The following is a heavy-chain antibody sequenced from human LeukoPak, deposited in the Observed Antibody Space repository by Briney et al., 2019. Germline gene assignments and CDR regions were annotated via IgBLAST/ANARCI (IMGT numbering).Heavy chain of an antibody. CDR2: ISGSGGST. D-gene: IGHD2-15*01. J-gene: IGHJ4*02. CDR3: AKTRGYCSGGSCYFSDY. Sequence: GGSLRLSCAASGFTFSSYGMSWVRQAPGKGLEWVSAISGSGGSTYYADSVKGRFTISRDNSKNTLYLQMNSLRAEDTAVYYCAKTRGYCSGGSCYFSDYWGQGTLVTVSS. CDR1: GFTFSSYG. V-gene: IGHV3-23*01.